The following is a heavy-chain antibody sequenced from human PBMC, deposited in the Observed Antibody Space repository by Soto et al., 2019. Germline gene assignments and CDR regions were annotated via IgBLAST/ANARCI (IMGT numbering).Heavy chain of an antibody. CDR1: GASISSGGYY. V-gene: IGHV4-31*03. CDR2: TYYSGIS. J-gene: IGHJ4*02. Sequence: QVQLLESGPGLVKPSQTLSLICKVSGASISSGGYYWSWIRQRPGGGLEWLGFTYYSGISHYNPSLKSRATISVDTSKNQFSLKLISVTAADTAVYYCARTEWIQLWFDYWGQGALVTVS. D-gene: IGHD5-18*01. CDR3: ARTEWIQLWFDY.